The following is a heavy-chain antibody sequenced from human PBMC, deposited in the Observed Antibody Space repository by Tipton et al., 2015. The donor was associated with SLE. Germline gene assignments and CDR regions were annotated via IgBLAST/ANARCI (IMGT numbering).Heavy chain of an antibody. D-gene: IGHD3-22*01. CDR3: ARGSGSLNEVDY. J-gene: IGHJ4*02. CDR2: MSYDGTDK. CDR1: GFTFSAYA. V-gene: IGHV3-30*04. Sequence: SLRLSCAASGFTFSAYAMHWVRQAPGKGLEWVAVMSYDGTDKFYADSVKGRFTISRDNSKNTLYVQMNNLKTEDTAVYYCARGSGSLNEVDYWGQGTLVTVSS.